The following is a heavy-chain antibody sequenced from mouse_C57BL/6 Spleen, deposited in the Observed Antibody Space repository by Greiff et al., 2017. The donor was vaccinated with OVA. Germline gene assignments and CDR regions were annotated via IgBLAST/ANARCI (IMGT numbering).Heavy chain of an antibody. Sequence: EVQGVESGGGLVKPGGSLKLSCAASGFTFSSYTMSWVRQTPEKRLEWVATISGGGGNTYYPDSVKGRFTISRDNAKNTLYLQMSSLRSEDTALYYCARELGRYWYFDVWGTGTTVTVSS. CDR3: ARELGRYWYFDV. D-gene: IGHD4-1*01. CDR2: ISGGGGNT. J-gene: IGHJ1*03. V-gene: IGHV5-9*01. CDR1: GFTFSSYT.